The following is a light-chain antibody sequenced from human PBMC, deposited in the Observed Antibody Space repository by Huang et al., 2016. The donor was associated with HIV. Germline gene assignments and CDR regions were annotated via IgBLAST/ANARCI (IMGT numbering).Light chain of an antibody. V-gene: IGKV1-5*03. CDR3: QQYKLHLRT. CDR1: QSISSW. CDR2: KAS. Sequence: DIQMTQSPSNLSASVGDRVTITCRARQSISSWLAWYQQKPGKAPKLLIYKASSLESGVPSRFSGSGSGTEFTLTISSLQPDDFATYYCQQYKLHLRTFGQGTRVEIK. J-gene: IGKJ1*01.